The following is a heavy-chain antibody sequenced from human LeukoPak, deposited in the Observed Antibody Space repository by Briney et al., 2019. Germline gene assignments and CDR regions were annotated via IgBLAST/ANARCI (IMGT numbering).Heavy chain of an antibody. Sequence: GGSLRLSCAASGFTFSSYGMHWVRQAPGEGLEWVAVIWYDGSNKYYADSVKGRFTISRDNSKNTLYLQMNSLRAEDTAVYYCARGGVRGVINYWGQGTLVTVSS. CDR1: GFTFSSYG. V-gene: IGHV3-33*01. J-gene: IGHJ4*02. CDR3: ARGGVRGVINY. CDR2: IWYDGSNK. D-gene: IGHD3-10*01.